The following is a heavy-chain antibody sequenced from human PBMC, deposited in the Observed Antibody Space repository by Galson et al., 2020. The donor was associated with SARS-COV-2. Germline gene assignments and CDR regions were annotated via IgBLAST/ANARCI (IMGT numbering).Heavy chain of an antibody. Sequence: GGSLRLSCAASGYTFSSYWMHWVRQAPGKGLVWVSRINSDGSSTSYADSVKGRFTISRDNAKNTLYLQMNSLRAEDTAVYYCARGYSYGYSFDYWGQGTLVTVSS. CDR3: ARGYSYGYSFDY. J-gene: IGHJ4*02. D-gene: IGHD5-18*01. CDR1: GYTFSSYW. V-gene: IGHV3-74*01. CDR2: INSDGSST.